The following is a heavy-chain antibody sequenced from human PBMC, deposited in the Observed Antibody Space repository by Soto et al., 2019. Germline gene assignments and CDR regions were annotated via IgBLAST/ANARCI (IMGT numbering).Heavy chain of an antibody. CDR1: GFTFSSYA. Sequence: GGSLRLSCAASGFTFSSYAMSWVRQAPGKGLEWVSAISGSGGSTYYADSVKGRFTISRDNSKNTLYLQMNSLRAEDTAVYYCAKVTTTPPTTDYYYYYYGMDVWGQGTTVTVSS. J-gene: IGHJ6*02. V-gene: IGHV3-23*01. D-gene: IGHD2-15*01. CDR3: AKVTTTPPTTDYYYYYYGMDV. CDR2: ISGSGGST.